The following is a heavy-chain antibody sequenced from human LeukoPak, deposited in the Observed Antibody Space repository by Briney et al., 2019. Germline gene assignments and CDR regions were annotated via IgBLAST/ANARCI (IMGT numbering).Heavy chain of an antibody. V-gene: IGHV1-8*01. D-gene: IGHD3-22*01. Sequence: GASVKVSCKASGYAFTRYDINWVRQATGQGLEWMGWMKPKSGNTGYAQKFQGRVTMTRNTSISTAYMELRSLRSEDTAVYYCARAHNYDSTGYYYLYPDYWGQGTLVTVSS. CDR1: GYAFTRYD. CDR3: ARAHNYDSTGYYYLYPDY. CDR2: MKPKSGNT. J-gene: IGHJ4*02.